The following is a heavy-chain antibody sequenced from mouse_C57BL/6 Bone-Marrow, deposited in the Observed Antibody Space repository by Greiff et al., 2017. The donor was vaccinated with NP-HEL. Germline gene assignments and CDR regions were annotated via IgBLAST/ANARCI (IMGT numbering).Heavy chain of an antibody. J-gene: IGHJ3*01. Sequence: EVQVVESGGDLVKPGGSLKLSCAASGFTFSSYGMSWVRQTPDKRLEWVATISSGGSYTYYPDSVKGRFTISRDNAKNTLYLQMSSLKSEDTAMYYCARRPRNWASFAYWGQGTLVTVSA. CDR1: GFTFSSYG. V-gene: IGHV5-6*01. CDR2: ISSGGSYT. D-gene: IGHD4-1*01. CDR3: ARRPRNWASFAY.